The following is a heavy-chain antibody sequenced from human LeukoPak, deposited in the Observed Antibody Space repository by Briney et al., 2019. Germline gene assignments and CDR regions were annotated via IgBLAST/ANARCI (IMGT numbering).Heavy chain of an antibody. CDR3: AKESPVLDY. CDR2: ISGNGGST. CDR1: GFTFISYA. Sequence: GGSLRLSCAASGFTFISYAMSWVRQAPGKGLEWVSVISGNGGSTHYADSAKGRFTISRDNSKNTLYLQMSSLRAEDTAVYYCAKESPVLDYWGQGTLVTVSS. V-gene: IGHV3-23*01. J-gene: IGHJ4*02.